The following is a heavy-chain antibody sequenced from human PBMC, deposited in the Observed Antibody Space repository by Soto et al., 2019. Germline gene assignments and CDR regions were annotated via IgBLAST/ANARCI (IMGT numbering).Heavy chain of an antibody. CDR2: ISGSGGST. CDR3: AKTIRPYYSDSSGYLYYYYYYGMDV. Sequence: GWSLRLSCAASGFTFSSYAMSWVRQAPGKGLEWVSAISGSGGSTYYADSVKGRFTISRDNSKNTLYLQMNSLRAEDTAVYYCAKTIRPYYSDSSGYLYYYYYYGMDVWGQGTTVTVSS. J-gene: IGHJ6*02. CDR1: GFTFSSYA. V-gene: IGHV3-23*01. D-gene: IGHD3-22*01.